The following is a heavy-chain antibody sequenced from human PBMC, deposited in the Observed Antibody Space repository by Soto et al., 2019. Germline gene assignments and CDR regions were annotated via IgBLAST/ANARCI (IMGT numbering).Heavy chain of an antibody. CDR1: GFTFSSYA. J-gene: IGHJ6*02. CDR2: ISYDGSNK. CDR3: ASGLSCRGGSCPDYGMDV. V-gene: IGHV3-30-3*01. D-gene: IGHD2-15*01. Sequence: QVQLVESGGGVVQPGRFLRLSCAASGFTFSSYAMHWVRQAPGKGLQWVAVISYDGSNKYSADSVKGRFTISRDNSKDMLYLQMNSLTADDTAVYYCASGLSCRGGSCPDYGMDVWGQGTTVTVSS.